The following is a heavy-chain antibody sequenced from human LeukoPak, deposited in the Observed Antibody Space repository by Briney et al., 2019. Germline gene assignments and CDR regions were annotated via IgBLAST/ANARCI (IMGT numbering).Heavy chain of an antibody. V-gene: IGHV4-59*01. J-gene: IGHJ6*03. D-gene: IGHD3-9*01. Sequence: SETLSLTCTVSGGSISSYYWSWIRQPPGKGLEWIGYIYYSGSTNYNPSLKSRVTISVDTSKNQFSLKLSSVTAADTAVYYCARESLRYFDSADYYMDVWGKGTTVSVSS. CDR2: IYYSGST. CDR1: GGSISSYY. CDR3: ARESLRYFDSADYYMDV.